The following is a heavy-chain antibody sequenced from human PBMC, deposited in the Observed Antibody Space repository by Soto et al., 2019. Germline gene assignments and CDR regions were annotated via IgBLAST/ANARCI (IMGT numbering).Heavy chain of an antibody. Sequence: PQGKGLEWIGEINHSGSANYNPSLESRVTLSVETSKNQFSLKMSSVTAADTALYYCARVDSSGRYQGSYFDYLGQGTVVTVSA. D-gene: IGHD6-19*01. CDR3: ARVDSSGRYQGSYFDY. J-gene: IGHJ4*02. CDR2: INHSGSA. V-gene: IGHV4-34*01.